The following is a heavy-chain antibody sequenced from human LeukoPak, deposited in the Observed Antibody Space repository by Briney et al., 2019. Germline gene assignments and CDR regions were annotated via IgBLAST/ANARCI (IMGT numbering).Heavy chain of an antibody. J-gene: IGHJ1*01. D-gene: IGHD2-15*01. CDR2: IIPIFGTA. CDR1: GGTFSSYA. Sequence: ASVKVSCKASGGTFSSYAISWVRQAPGQGLEWMGGIIPIFGTANYAQKFQGRVTITADESTSTAYMELSSLRSEDTAVYYCARGGGYCSGGSCYTLAEYFQHWGQGTLVTVSS. CDR3: ARGGGYCSGGSCYTLAEYFQH. V-gene: IGHV1-69*13.